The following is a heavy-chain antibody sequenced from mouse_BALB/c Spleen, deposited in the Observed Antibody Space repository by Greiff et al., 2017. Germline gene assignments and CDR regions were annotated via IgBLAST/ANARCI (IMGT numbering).Heavy chain of an antibody. CDR1: GYSITSDYA. CDR3: ARQAHYYGSSYGYFDY. D-gene: IGHD1-1*01. V-gene: IGHV3-2*02. CDR2: ISYSGST. Sequence: EVKLMESGPGLVKPSQSLSLTCTVTGYSITSDYAWNWIRQFPGNKLEWMGYISYSGSTSYNPSLKSRISITRDTSKNQFFLQLNSVTTEDTATYYCARQAHYYGSSYGYFDYWGQGTTLTVSS. J-gene: IGHJ2*01.